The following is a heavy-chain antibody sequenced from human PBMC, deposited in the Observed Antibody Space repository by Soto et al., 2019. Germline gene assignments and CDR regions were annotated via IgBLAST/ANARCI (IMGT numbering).Heavy chain of an antibody. CDR2: ISSSSTTV. CDR3: ARDRLWAPWLWFGEFLN. J-gene: IGHJ4*02. Sequence: AGGSLRLSCAASGFTLSDYYMSWVRQAPGKGLEWLSYISSSSTTVYYVDSVKGRFTISRDNAKNSLYLQMDSLRVEDTAVYYCARDRLWAPWLWFGEFLNWGQGTLVTGSS. CDR1: GFTLSDYY. V-gene: IGHV3-11*01. D-gene: IGHD3-10*01.